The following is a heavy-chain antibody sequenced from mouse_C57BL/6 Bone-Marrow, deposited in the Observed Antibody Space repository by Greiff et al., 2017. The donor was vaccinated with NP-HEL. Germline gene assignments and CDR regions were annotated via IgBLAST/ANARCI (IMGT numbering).Heavy chain of an antibody. D-gene: IGHD2-3*01. CDR3: ARIGRDGYYTWFAY. CDR1: GYSFTGYY. V-gene: IGHV1-42*01. J-gene: IGHJ3*01. CDR2: INPSTGGT. Sequence: VQLQQSGPELVKPGASVKISCKASGYSFTGYYMNWVKQSPEKSLEWIGEINPSTGGTTYNQKFKAKATLTVDKSSSTAYMLLKSLTSEDSAVYYCARIGRDGYYTWFAYWGQGTLVTVSA.